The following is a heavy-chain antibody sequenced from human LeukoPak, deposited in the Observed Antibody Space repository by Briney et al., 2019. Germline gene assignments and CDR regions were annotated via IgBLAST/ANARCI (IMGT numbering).Heavy chain of an antibody. Sequence: SETLSLTCTVSGGSISSSTYYWGWIRQPPGKGLEWIGSISYSGNIYYSPSLKSRVTISVDTSKNQFSLELSSVTAADTAVYYCARQRRLELPDYWGQGTLVTVSS. J-gene: IGHJ4*02. D-gene: IGHD3-16*01. V-gene: IGHV4-39*01. CDR3: ARQRRLELPDY. CDR2: ISYSGNI. CDR1: GGSISSSTYY.